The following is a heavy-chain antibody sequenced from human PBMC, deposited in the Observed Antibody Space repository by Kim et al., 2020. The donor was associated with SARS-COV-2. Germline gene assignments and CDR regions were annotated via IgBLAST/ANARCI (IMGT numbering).Heavy chain of an antibody. J-gene: IGHJ5*01. V-gene: IGHV3-23*01. Sequence: GGSLRLSCAASGFTFSKYAMNWVRQAPGKGLEWVSTVRYGGGSTYYAGSVKGRFAISRDNSKNPSYLQWKGLRAGEPADYYVWKDSGYDYDGQFDNW. CDR1: GFTFSKYA. D-gene: IGHD4-17*01. CDR2: VRYGGGST. CDR3: WKDSGYDYDGQFDNW.